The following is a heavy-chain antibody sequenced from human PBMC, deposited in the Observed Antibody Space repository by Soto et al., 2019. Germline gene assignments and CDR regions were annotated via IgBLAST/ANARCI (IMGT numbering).Heavy chain of an antibody. CDR3: ARAEYSNYVGYYYYYGMDV. CDR1: GGSISSGDYY. J-gene: IGHJ6*02. Sequence: PSETRSLTCTVSGGSISSGDYYWSWIRQPPGKGLEWIGYIYYSGSTYYNPSLKSRVTISVDTSKNQFSLKLSSVTAADTAVYYCARAEYSNYVGYYYYYGMDVWGQGTTVTVSS. D-gene: IGHD4-4*01. V-gene: IGHV4-30-4*01. CDR2: IYYSGST.